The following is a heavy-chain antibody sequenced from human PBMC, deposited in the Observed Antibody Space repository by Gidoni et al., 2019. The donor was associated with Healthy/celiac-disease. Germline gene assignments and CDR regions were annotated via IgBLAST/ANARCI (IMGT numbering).Heavy chain of an antibody. D-gene: IGHD5-12*01. V-gene: IGHV4-61*02. J-gene: IGHJ4*02. CDR2: IYTSGST. CDR3: ARGDGYNNY. Sequence: QVQLQESGPGLVKPSQTLSLTCTVPGGSISSGSYYWSWIRQPAGKGLEWIGRIYTSGSTNYNPSLKSRVTISVDTSKNQFSLKLSSVTAADTAGYYCARGDGYNNYWGQGTLVTVSS. CDR1: GGSISSGSYY.